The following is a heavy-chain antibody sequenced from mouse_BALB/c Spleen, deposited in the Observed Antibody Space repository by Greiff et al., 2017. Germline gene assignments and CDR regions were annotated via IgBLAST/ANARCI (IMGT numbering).Heavy chain of an antibody. CDR3: AELTGTLFDY. J-gene: IGHJ2*01. D-gene: IGHD4-1*01. CDR1: GFNIKDTY. V-gene: IGHV14-3*02. CDR2: IDPANGNT. Sequence: EVKLQQSGAELVKPGASVKLSCTASGFNIKDTYMHWVKQRPEQGLEWIGRIDPANGNTKYDPKFQGKATITADTSSNTAYLQLSSLTSEDTAVYYCAELTGTLFDYWGQGTTLTVSS.